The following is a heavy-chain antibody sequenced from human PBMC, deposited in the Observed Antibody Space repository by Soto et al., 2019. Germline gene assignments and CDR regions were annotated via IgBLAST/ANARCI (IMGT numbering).Heavy chain of an antibody. Sequence: SETLSLTCTVSGGSISIGDYYWSWIRQPPGKGLEWIGYIYYSGSTYYNPSLKSRVTISVDTSKNQFSLKLSSVTAADTAVYYCARESRYYGSGSPTPSFDYWGQGTLVTVSS. CDR2: IYYSGST. CDR1: GGSISIGDYY. CDR3: ARESRYYGSGSPTPSFDY. V-gene: IGHV4-30-4*01. J-gene: IGHJ4*02. D-gene: IGHD3-10*01.